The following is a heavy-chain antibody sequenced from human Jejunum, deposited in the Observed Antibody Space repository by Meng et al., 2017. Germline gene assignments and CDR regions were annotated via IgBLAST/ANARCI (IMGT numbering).Heavy chain of an antibody. CDR2: IKTSVVYT. D-gene: IGHD3-16*01. CDR3: ARASRVLGGFDY. Sequence: QVPLVQSGGEVKKRRASGKVSCKASGAPFTNYYMHWVRKGPGQGLEWMGIIKTSVVYTSHAQKFQGRVTMTRDTSTSTVHMEVSSLRSADTAVYYCARASRVLGGFDYWGQGTLVTVSS. J-gene: IGHJ4*02. V-gene: IGHV1-46*01. CDR1: GAPFTNYY.